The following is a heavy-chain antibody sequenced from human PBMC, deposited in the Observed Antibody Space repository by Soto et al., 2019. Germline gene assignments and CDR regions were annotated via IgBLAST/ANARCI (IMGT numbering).Heavy chain of an antibody. CDR2: IFQSGST. Sequence: QVQLQESGPGLVKPSGTLSLTCAVSGGSIRSNNWWSWVRQPPGKGLEWIGEIFQSGSTNYNPSLKTRVTISVDKSKNQFSLKLSSVPAADTAVYYCARVFSGSYSDYWGQGTLVTVSS. V-gene: IGHV4-4*02. D-gene: IGHD1-26*01. CDR3: ARVFSGSYSDY. J-gene: IGHJ4*02. CDR1: GGSIRSNNW.